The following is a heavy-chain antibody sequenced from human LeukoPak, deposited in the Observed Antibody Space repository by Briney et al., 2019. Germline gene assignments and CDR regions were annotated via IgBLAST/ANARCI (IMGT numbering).Heavy chain of an antibody. CDR1: GGSISSYY. Sequence: SETLSLTCTVSGGSISSYYWSWIRQPPGKGLEWIGYIYYSGSTYYNPSLKSRVTISVDRSKNQFSLKLSSVTAADTAVYYCARDSNILTVGYFDLWGRGTLVTVSS. J-gene: IGHJ2*01. V-gene: IGHV4-59*12. D-gene: IGHD3-9*01. CDR3: ARDSNILTVGYFDL. CDR2: IYYSGST.